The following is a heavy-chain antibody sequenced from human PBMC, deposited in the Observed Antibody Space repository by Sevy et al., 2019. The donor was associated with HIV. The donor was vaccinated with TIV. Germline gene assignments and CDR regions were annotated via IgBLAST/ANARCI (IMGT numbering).Heavy chain of an antibody. Sequence: GGSLRLSCAASGFTFTLYAIHGVRQAPGKGLEWVALISYSRTNKYYADSVKGRFTISRDDSKNTAYLQMNNLRTDDTAVYYCSRVAVEYCTDDCYHRFDYWGQGTQVTVSS. CDR2: ISYSRTNK. V-gene: IGHV3-30-3*01. J-gene: IGHJ4*02. CDR1: GFTFTLYA. CDR3: SRVAVEYCTDDCYHRFDY. D-gene: IGHD2-21*02.